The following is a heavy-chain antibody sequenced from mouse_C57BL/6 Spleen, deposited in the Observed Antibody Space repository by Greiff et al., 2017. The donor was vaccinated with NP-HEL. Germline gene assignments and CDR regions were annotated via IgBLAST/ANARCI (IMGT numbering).Heavy chain of an antibody. CDR3: ARDQGDWVPFAY. V-gene: IGHV5-4*01. CDR2: ISDGGSYT. D-gene: IGHD4-1*01. CDR1: GFTFSSYA. Sequence: EVMLVESGGGLVKPGGSLKLSCAASGFTFSSYAMSWVRQTPEKRLEWVATISDGGSYTYYPDNVKGRFTISRDNAKNNLYLQMSHLKSEDTAMYYCARDQGDWVPFAYWGQGTLVTVSA. J-gene: IGHJ3*01.